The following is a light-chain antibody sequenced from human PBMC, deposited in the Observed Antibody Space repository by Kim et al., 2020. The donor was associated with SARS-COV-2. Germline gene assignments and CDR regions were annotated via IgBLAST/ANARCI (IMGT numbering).Light chain of an antibody. J-gene: IGLJ7*01. CDR3: TAWDSNLRAHV. CDR1: NTXXGNXG. CDR2: XNX. V-gene: IGLV10-54*04. Sequence: ATLTCTXTNTXXGNXGVXGXQKXXXHPPKXXXYXNXKRPSGISERXSAXRSGDIASLTITGLQPEDXADYYCTAWDSNLRAHVXGGGTQLTVL.